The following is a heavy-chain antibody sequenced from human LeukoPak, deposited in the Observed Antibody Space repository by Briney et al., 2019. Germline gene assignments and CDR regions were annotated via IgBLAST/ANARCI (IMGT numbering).Heavy chain of an antibody. CDR1: GFTFDDYA. D-gene: IGHD1-26*01. V-gene: IGHV3-23*01. CDR3: AKDRGGSYPGDAFDI. CDR2: ISGSGGST. Sequence: GGSLRLSCAASGFTFDDYAMHWVRQAPGKGLEWVSGISGSGGSTYYADSVKGRFTISRDNSKNTLYLQMNSLRAEDTAVYDFAKDRGGSYPGDAFDIWGQGTLVTVSS. J-gene: IGHJ3*02.